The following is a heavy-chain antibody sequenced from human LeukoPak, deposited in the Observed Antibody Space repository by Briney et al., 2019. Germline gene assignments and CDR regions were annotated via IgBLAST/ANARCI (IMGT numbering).Heavy chain of an antibody. J-gene: IGHJ6*03. D-gene: IGHD5-12*01. CDR3: AGDGFYYYYMDV. V-gene: IGHV3-48*01. Sequence: PGGSLRLSCAASGFTFSSYSINWVRQAPGKGLEWISYISSSGSLIYYADSVKGRFIISRDNSKNTVYVQMNSLRAEDTAVYYCAGDGFYYYYMDVWGKGTTVTVSS. CDR1: GFTFSSYS. CDR2: ISSSGSLI.